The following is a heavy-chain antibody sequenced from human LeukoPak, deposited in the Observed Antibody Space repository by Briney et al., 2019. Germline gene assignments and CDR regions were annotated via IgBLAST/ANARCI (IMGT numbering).Heavy chain of an antibody. CDR1: GFTFASYG. D-gene: IGHD3-22*01. CDR3: AIMHGYYDGTGYWVQ. CDR2: ITTNGGRT. J-gene: IGHJ1*01. V-gene: IGHV3-23*01. Sequence: GGSLGLSCAASGFTFASYGMSWVRQAPGKGLEWVSFITTNGGRTSYADSVEGRFTISRDNPRNTLYMQMNSLRDEDTAVYYCAIMHGYYDGTGYWVQWGQGTLVTVSS.